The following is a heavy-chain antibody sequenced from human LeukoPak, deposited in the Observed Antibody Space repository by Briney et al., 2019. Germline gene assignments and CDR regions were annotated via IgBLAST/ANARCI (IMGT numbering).Heavy chain of an antibody. CDR3: ARHNWNSAPFDY. V-gene: IGHV3-74*01. Sequence: PGGSLRLSCAASGFTFSSYWMHWVRQAPGKGLVWVSRINSDGSSSSYADSVKGRFTISRDNAKNTLYLQMNSLRAEDTAVYYCARHNWNSAPFDYWGQGTLVTVSS. CDR2: INSDGSSS. J-gene: IGHJ4*02. D-gene: IGHD1-20*01. CDR1: GFTFSSYW.